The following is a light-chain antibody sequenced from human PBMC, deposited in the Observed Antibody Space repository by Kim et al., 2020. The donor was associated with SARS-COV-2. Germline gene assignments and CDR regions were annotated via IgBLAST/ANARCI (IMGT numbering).Light chain of an antibody. CDR2: QDN. CDR1: KLGDKY. Sequence: VSPGQTASITCSGDKLGDKYACWYQQKPGQSPVLVIYQDNKRPSGIPERFSGSNSGNTATLTISGTQAMDEADYYCQAWDSSPNWVFGGGTQLTVL. J-gene: IGLJ3*02. CDR3: QAWDSSPNWV. V-gene: IGLV3-1*01.